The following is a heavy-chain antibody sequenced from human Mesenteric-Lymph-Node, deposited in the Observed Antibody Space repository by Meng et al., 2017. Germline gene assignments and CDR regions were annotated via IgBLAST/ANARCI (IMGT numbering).Heavy chain of an antibody. CDR1: GGSISSGSYY. CDR3: ARTSGSYYGGVFGY. CDR2: IYTSGST. J-gene: IGHJ4*02. Sequence: SETLSLTCTVSGGSISSGSYYWSWIRQPAGKGLEWIGRIYTSGSTNYNPSLKSRVTISVDTSKNQFSLKLSSVTAADTAVYYCARTSGSYYGGVFGYWGQGTLVTVSS. D-gene: IGHD1-26*01. V-gene: IGHV4-61*02.